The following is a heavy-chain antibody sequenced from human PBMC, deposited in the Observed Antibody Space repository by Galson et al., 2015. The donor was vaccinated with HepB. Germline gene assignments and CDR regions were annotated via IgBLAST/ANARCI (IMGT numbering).Heavy chain of an antibody. J-gene: IGHJ5*02. D-gene: IGHD6-6*01. Sequence: AISGDSVSSNSAAWNWIRQSPSRGLEWLGRTYYRSKWYNDYAVSVKSRITINPDTSKNQFSLQLNSVTPEDTAVYYCARDPSIAAPGWFDPWGQGTLVTVSS. V-gene: IGHV6-1*01. CDR1: GDSVSSNSAA. CDR2: TYYRSKWYN. CDR3: ARDPSIAAPGWFDP.